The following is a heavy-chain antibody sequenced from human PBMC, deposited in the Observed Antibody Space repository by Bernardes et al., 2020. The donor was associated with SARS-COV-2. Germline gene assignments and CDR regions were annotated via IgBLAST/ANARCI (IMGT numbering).Heavy chain of an antibody. CDR3: ARDVGRCCSSTSHPLPTDY. Sequence: ASVKVSCEASGYTFTGYYMHWVRQAPGQGLEWMGWINPNSGNTNYAQKLQGRVTMTTDTSTSTAYMELRSLRSDDTAVYYCARDVGRCCSSTSHPLPTDYWGQGTLVTVSS. V-gene: IGHV1-18*04. D-gene: IGHD2-2*01. J-gene: IGHJ4*02. CDR1: GYTFTGYY. CDR2: INPNSGNT.